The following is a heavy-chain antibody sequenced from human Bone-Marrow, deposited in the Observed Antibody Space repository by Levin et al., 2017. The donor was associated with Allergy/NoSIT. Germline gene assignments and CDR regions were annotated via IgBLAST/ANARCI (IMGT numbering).Heavy chain of an antibody. D-gene: IGHD3-3*01. V-gene: IGHV3-49*03. J-gene: IGHJ4*02. CDR1: GLAFGHYA. CDR3: SARIFGAVIMPFDY. CDR2: IRGKDHGGTT. Sequence: PGGSLRLSCTASGLAFGHYAVSWYRQTTGKGLEWVAFIRGKDHGGTTEYAASVKGRFSISRDDSKSVAYLQMNSLRSEDTAVYWCSARIFGAVIMPFDYWGQGTLVTVSS.